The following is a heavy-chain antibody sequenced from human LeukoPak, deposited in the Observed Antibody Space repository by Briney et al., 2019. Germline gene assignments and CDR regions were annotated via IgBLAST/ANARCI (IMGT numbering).Heavy chain of an antibody. Sequence: GGSLRLSCAASGFTFSSYAMSWVRQAPGKGLEWVSAISGSGGSTYYADSVKGRFTISRDNAKNTVHLQMSSLRVEDTAVYYCVRDSGRNWFDPWGQGTLVTVSS. V-gene: IGHV3-23*01. CDR1: GFTFSSYA. J-gene: IGHJ5*02. D-gene: IGHD1-26*01. CDR3: VRDSGRNWFDP. CDR2: ISGSGGST.